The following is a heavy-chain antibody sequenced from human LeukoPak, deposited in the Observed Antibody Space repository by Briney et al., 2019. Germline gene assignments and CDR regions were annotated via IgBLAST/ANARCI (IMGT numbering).Heavy chain of an antibody. V-gene: IGHV3-30*18. CDR2: ISYDGGYQ. Sequence: PGGSLRLSCAASGFTFTSYGKHWVRQAPGKGLEWVTYISYDGGYQYYADSVKGRFTISRDNSKNTVHLQLNSLTPEDTAVYYCAKDRRMMSPHYGMDVWGQGTTVTVSS. J-gene: IGHJ6*02. CDR3: AKDRRMMSPHYGMDV. D-gene: IGHD3-16*01. CDR1: GFTFTSYG.